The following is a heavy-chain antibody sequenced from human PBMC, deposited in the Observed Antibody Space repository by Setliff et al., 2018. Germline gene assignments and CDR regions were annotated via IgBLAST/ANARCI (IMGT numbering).Heavy chain of an antibody. V-gene: IGHV1-69*05. J-gene: IGHJ4*01. D-gene: IGHD6-19*01. Sequence: SVKVSCKASGGFSTHAISWVRQVPGQGLEWMGGIIPILGTTDYAQNFQGRVTITTDESTSSAYLEMSNLRPEDTAVYYCASALIRRVAVAGKSQYDYWGQGTLVTVSS. CDR3: ASALIRRVAVAGKSQYDY. CDR2: IIPILGTT. CDR1: GGFSTHA.